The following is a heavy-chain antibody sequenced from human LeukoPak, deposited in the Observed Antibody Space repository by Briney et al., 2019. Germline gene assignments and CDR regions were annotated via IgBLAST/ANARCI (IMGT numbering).Heavy chain of an antibody. CDR1: GYTFTGYY. V-gene: IGHV1-2*02. D-gene: IGHD3-22*01. CDR3: ARRKTYYYDSSGFDY. Sequence: ASVKVSCKASGYTFTGYYMHWVRQAPGQGLEWMGWINPNSGGTNYAQKFQGRVTMTRDTSISTAYMELSRLRSEDTAVYYCARRKTYYYDSSGFDYWGQGTLVTVSS. J-gene: IGHJ4*02. CDR2: INPNSGGT.